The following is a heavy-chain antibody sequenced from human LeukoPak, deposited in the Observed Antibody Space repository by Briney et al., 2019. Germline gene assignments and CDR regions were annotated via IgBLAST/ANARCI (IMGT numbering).Heavy chain of an antibody. CDR1: GFTVTTYA. CDR3: AKWDTSMVDAFDI. J-gene: IGHJ3*02. D-gene: IGHD5-18*01. Sequence: GGSLRLSCAASGFTVTTYAMSWVRQAPGKGLEWVSAISSGGSTYYADSVKGRFTISRDNSKNTLYLQMHSLRAEDTAVCYCAKWDTSMVDAFDIWGQGTMVTVSS. CDR2: ISSGGST. V-gene: IGHV3-23*01.